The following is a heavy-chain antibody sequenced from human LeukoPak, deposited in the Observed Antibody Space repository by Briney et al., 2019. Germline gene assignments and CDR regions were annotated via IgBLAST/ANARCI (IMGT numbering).Heavy chain of an antibody. CDR1: GFTFSSYA. D-gene: IGHD3-10*01. J-gene: IGHJ4*02. CDR3: ARVGVRDRNVDY. V-gene: IGHV3-48*04. Sequence: QPGGSLRLSCAASGFTFSSYAMSWVRQAPGKGLEWVSYISSSGSTIYYADSVKGRFTISRDNAKNSLYLQMNSLRAEDTAVYYCARVGVRDRNVDYWGQGTLVTVSS. CDR2: ISSSGSTI.